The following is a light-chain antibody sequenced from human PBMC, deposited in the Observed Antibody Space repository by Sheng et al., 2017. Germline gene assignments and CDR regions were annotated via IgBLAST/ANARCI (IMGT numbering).Light chain of an antibody. V-gene: IGKV3-11*01. CDR1: QSVRSY. CDR3: QQYNNWPPWT. CDR2: DAS. Sequence: EIVLTQSPATLSLSPGERVTLSCRASQSVRSYLAWYQQKPGQAPRLLIYDASNRATAIPARFSGSGSGTDFTLTISSLEPEDFAVYYCQQYNNWPPWTFGQGTKVEIK. J-gene: IGKJ1*01.